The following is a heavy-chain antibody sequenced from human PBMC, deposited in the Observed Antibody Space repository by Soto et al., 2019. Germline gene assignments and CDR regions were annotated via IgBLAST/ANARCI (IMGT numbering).Heavy chain of an antibody. V-gene: IGHV4-61*01. CDR1: GGSVSSVKYF. J-gene: IGHJ4*02. Sequence: SETLSLTCNVSGGSVSSVKYFWSWIRQPPGKGLEWIAYIYNNGNTNYNPSLKSRATISVDTSKNQFSLKLTSVTAADTAIYFCARLVYDTRLNYMYFDFWGQGALVTVSS. D-gene: IGHD3-10*01. CDR3: ARLVYDTRLNYMYFDF. CDR2: IYNNGNT.